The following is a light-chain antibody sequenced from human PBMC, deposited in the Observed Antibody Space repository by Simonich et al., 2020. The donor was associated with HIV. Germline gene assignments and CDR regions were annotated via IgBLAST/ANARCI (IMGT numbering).Light chain of an antibody. J-gene: IGKJ2*01. Sequence: DIQMTQSHSTLSASVGDRVIIPGRARQIMSSLLAWYQQKPGKDPKLLIYAASRLASGVPSRFSGSGSGTDYTLTISSLQPEDFATYYCQQYYSTLMYTFGQGTKLEIK. CDR2: AAS. CDR1: QIMSSL. CDR3: QQYYSTLMYT. V-gene: IGKV1-NL1*01.